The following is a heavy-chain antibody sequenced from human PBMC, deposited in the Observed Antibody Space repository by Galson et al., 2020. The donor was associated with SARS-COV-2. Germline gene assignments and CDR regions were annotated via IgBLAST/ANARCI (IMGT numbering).Heavy chain of an antibody. V-gene: IGHV3-48*04. CDR1: GFTFSSYS. CDR3: ARENGSYDSSGYYLHHFDY. CDR2: ISSSSSTI. D-gene: IGHD3-22*01. J-gene: IGHJ4*02. Sequence: GGSLRLSCAASGFTFSSYSMNWVRQAPGKGLEWVSYISSSSSTIYYADSVKGRFTISRDNAKNSLYLQMNSLRAEDTAVYYCARENGSYDSSGYYLHHFDYWGQGTLVTVSS.